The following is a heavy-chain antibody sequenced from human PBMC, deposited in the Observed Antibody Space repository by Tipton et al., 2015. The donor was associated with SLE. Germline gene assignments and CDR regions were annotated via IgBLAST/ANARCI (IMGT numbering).Heavy chain of an antibody. D-gene: IGHD3-10*01. V-gene: IGHV1-69*18. CDR2: IIPIFGSA. Sequence: QLVQSGAEVKKPGYSVKVSCKASGGTFSSYAISWVRQAPGKGLEWMGRIIPIFGSATYAQKFQGRVTITADESTSTAYMELSSLRSEDTAVFYCATVTGVQGINYYYYGIDVWGQDPTVTVSS. CDR1: GGTFSSYA. J-gene: IGHJ6*02. CDR3: ATVTGVQGINYYYYGIDV.